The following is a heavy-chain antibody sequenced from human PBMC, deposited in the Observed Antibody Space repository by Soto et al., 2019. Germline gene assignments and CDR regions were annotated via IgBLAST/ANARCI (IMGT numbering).Heavy chain of an antibody. CDR2: INARNGNT. D-gene: IGHD3-16*02. CDR3: ARGRIMITFGGVIVIGAFDI. Sequence: QVQLVQSGAEVKKPGASVKVSCKASGYTFTSYAMHWVRQAPGQRLEWMGWINARNGNTKYSQKFQGRVTITRDTSASTAYMELSSLRSEDTAVYYCARGRIMITFGGVIVIGAFDIWGQGTMVTVSS. J-gene: IGHJ3*02. V-gene: IGHV1-3*01. CDR1: GYTFTSYA.